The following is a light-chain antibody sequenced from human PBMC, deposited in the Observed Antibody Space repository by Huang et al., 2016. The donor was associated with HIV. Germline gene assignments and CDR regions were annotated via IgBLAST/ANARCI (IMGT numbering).Light chain of an antibody. CDR1: QSVSSN. CDR3: QQYNNWPRT. Sequence: EIVMTQSPATLSVSPGERATLSCRASQSVSSNLAWYQQKPGQAPRLLIYGASLRATGIPARFSGSGSGTEVTLTISSLQSEDFAVYYCQQYNNWPRTFGQGTKVEIK. V-gene: IGKV3-15*01. J-gene: IGKJ1*01. CDR2: GAS.